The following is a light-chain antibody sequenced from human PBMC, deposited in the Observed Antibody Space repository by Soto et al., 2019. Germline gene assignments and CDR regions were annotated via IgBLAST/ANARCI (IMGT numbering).Light chain of an antibody. CDR3: QQSYSTPAT. CDR2: DAS. J-gene: IGKJ4*01. V-gene: IGKV1-39*01. Sequence: DIQMTQSPSSLSASVGGRVTITCRASQSISSYLNWFQQKPGKAPKLLIYDASSLQSGVPSRFSGSGSGTDFTLTISSLQPEDFATYYCQQSYSTPATFGGGTKVEIK. CDR1: QSISSY.